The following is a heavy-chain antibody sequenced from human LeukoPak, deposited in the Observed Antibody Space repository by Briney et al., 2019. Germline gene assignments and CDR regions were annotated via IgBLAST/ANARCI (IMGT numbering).Heavy chain of an antibody. J-gene: IGHJ4*02. CDR3: ARQTYDSSGYYTPVKVFDY. CDR1: GYTFTSYW. V-gene: IGHV5-51*01. CDR2: IYPDDSDT. Sequence: GESLKISCKGSGYTFTSYWIGWVRQTPGKGLEWMGIIYPDDSDTRYNPSFQGQVTISADKSISTAYLQWSSLKASDTAMYYCARQTYDSSGYYTPVKVFDYWGQGTLVTVSS. D-gene: IGHD3-22*01.